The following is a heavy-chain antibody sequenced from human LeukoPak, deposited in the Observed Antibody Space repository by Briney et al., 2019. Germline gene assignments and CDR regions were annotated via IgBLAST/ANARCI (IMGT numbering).Heavy chain of an antibody. CDR2: IYYSGST. D-gene: IGHD3-22*01. CDR3: AREPRYYYDSSGCLDY. CDR1: GGSISSSSYY. V-gene: IGHV4-39*07. Sequence: SETLSLTCTVSGGSISSSSYYWGWIRQPPGKGLEWIGSIYYSGSTYYNPSLKSRVTISVDTSKNQFSLKLSSVTAADTAVYYCAREPRYYYDSSGCLDYWGQGTLVTVSS. J-gene: IGHJ4*02.